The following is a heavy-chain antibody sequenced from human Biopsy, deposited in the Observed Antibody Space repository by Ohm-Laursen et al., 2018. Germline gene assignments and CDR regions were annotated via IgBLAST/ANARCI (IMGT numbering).Heavy chain of an antibody. Sequence: SETLSLTCAVYGESFNGYYWSWIRQTPGRGLEWIGEINHSGRTNYNPSLKSRVTISVDTSTNQFSLKVRSVTAADTAVYYCVRGVDYYDPYHYYALGVWGQGTTVTVSS. D-gene: IGHD3-22*01. CDR1: GESFNGYY. CDR2: INHSGRT. J-gene: IGHJ6*02. V-gene: IGHV4-34*01. CDR3: VRGVDYYDPYHYYALGV.